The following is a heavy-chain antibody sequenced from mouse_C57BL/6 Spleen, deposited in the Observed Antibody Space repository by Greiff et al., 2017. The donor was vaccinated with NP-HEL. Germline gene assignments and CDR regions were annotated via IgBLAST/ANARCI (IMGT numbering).Heavy chain of an antibody. CDR2: ISYDGSN. CDR1: GYSITSGYY. Sequence: VQLQQSGPGLVKPSQSLSLTCSVTGYSITSGYYWNWIRQFPGNKLEWMGYISYDGSNNYNPSLKNRISITRDTSKNQFFLKLNSVTTEDTATYYCAREGKWYFDVWGTGTTVTVSS. J-gene: IGHJ1*03. CDR3: AREGKWYFDV. V-gene: IGHV3-6*01.